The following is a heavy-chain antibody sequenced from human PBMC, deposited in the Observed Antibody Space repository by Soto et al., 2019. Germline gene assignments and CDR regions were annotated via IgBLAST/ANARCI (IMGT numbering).Heavy chain of an antibody. CDR2: IYYSGST. CDR3: ARTDLTAYYYYGMDV. V-gene: IGHV4-30-4*02. CDR1: GGSISSGDYY. J-gene: IGHJ6*02. Sequence: SETLSLTCTVSGGSISSGDYYWSWIRQPPGKGLEWIGYIYYSGSTYYNPSLKTRLTISKDTSKNQVVLTMTNMDPVDTATYYCARTDLTAYYYYGMDVWGQGTTVTVSS.